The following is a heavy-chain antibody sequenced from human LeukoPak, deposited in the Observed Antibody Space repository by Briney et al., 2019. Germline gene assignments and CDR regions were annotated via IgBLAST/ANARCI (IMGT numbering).Heavy chain of an antibody. V-gene: IGHV3-48*03. D-gene: IGHD2-21*02. CDR1: GFTFSSYG. Sequence: GGSLRLSCAASGFTFSSYGMNWVRQAPGKGPEWISYISRSGATIYYADSVKGRFTISRDNAKNSLYLQMSSLGAEDTAIYYCSRDRGGGDIYFDYWGQGTLVTISS. CDR2: ISRSGATI. CDR3: SRDRGGGDIYFDY. J-gene: IGHJ4*02.